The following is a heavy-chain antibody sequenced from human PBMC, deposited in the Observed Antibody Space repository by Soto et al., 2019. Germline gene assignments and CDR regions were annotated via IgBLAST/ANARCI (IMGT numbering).Heavy chain of an antibody. CDR3: ARDRGDFYGDYEVHYYYYGMDV. J-gene: IGHJ6*02. CDR1: GFTFTSYW. Sequence: GGSLRLSCAASGFTFTSYWMTWVRQAPGKGLEWVANIKQDGGEKYYVGSVKGRFTISRDNAENSLYLQMDSLRAEDTAVYYCARDRGDFYGDYEVHYYYYGMDVWGQGTTVTVSS. CDR2: IKQDGGEK. V-gene: IGHV3-7*01. D-gene: IGHD4-17*01.